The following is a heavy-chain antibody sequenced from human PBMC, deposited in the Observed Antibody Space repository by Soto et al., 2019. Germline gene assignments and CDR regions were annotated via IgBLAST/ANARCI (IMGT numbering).Heavy chain of an antibody. CDR2: ISSSSSTI. CDR3: ARDLAYYDFWSGRYYYYYYGMDV. V-gene: IGHV3-48*02. J-gene: IGHJ6*02. CDR1: GFTFSSYS. Sequence: EVQLVESGGGLVQPGGSLRLSCAASGFTFSSYSMNWVRQAPGKGLEWVSYISSSSSTIYYADSVKGRFTISRDNAKNSMYLQMNSLRDEETAVYYCARDLAYYDFWSGRYYYYYYGMDVWGQGTTVTVSS. D-gene: IGHD3-3*01.